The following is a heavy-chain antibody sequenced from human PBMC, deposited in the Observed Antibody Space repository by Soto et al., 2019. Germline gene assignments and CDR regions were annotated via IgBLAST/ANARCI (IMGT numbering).Heavy chain of an antibody. J-gene: IGHJ4*02. CDR1: GGSVNSGTSY. Sequence: PSETLSLTCTVSGGSVNSGTSYWSWIRQPPGKGLEWIGYIYSSGVANYNPSLKSRVTISLDTSKNQFSLKLSSVTAADTAVYFCASSSFYRYYFDYWGQGALVTVSS. CDR3: ASSSFYRYYFDY. V-gene: IGHV4-61*01. D-gene: IGHD2-2*01. CDR2: IYSSGVA.